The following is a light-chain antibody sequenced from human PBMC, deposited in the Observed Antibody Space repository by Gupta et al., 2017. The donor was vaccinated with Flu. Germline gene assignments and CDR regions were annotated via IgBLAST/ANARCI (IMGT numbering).Light chain of an antibody. CDR2: RAS. Sequence: PLPSSPVARASLSSILNRNIYTNLAWYQQKPGQPPRLLIYRASTRATGMPARFSGSGSGTEFTLKISSVQSEDFAVYYCKHNSDRPLTFGQGTQLDIK. CDR1: RNIYTN. J-gene: IGKJ1*01. CDR3: KHNSDRPLT. V-gene: IGKV3-15*01.